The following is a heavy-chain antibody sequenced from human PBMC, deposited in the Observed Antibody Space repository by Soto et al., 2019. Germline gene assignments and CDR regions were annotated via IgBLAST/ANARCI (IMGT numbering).Heavy chain of an antibody. Sequence: GVSLRLSCAASGFTFSSYAMSWVRQAPGKGLEWVSAISGSVGSTYYADSVKGRFTISRDNSKNTLYLQMNSLRAEDTAVYYCAKDLGEYQPHFYYYYYYGMDVWGQGTTVTVSS. J-gene: IGHJ6*02. D-gene: IGHD2-2*01. CDR3: AKDLGEYQPHFYYYYYYGMDV. CDR1: GFTFSSYA. V-gene: IGHV3-23*01. CDR2: ISGSVGST.